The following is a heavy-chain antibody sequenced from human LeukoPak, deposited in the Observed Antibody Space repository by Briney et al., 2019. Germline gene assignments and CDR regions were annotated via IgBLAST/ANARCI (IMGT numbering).Heavy chain of an antibody. Sequence: SETLSLTCAVYGGSFSGYYWSWTRQPPGKGLEWIGEINHSGSTNYNPSLKSRVTISVDTSKNQFSLKLSSVTAADTAVYYCAGGSSDYYDSSGYLGYWGQGTLVTVSS. D-gene: IGHD3-22*01. CDR1: GGSFSGYY. CDR2: INHSGST. J-gene: IGHJ4*02. V-gene: IGHV4-34*01. CDR3: AGGSSDYYDSSGYLGY.